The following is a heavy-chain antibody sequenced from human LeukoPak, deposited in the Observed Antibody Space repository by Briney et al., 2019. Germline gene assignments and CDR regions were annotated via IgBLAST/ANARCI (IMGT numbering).Heavy chain of an antibody. V-gene: IGHV3-23*01. CDR2: ISGSGGST. CDR1: GFTFSSYA. J-gene: IGHJ6*04. Sequence: PGGSLRLSRAASGFTFSSYAMSWVRQAPGKGLEWVSAISGSGGSTYYADSVKGRFTISRDNSKNTLYLQMNSLRAEDTAVYYCAKDTQRLGWHGMDVWGKGTTVTVSS. CDR3: AKDTQRLGWHGMDV. D-gene: IGHD1-1*01.